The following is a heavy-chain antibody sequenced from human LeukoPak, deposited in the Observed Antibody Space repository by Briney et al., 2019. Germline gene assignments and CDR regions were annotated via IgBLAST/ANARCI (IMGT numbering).Heavy chain of an antibody. CDR2: ISGSGGST. J-gene: IGHJ6*03. V-gene: IGHV3-23*01. D-gene: IGHD3-9*01. Sequence: PVGSLRLSCAASGFTFSSYAMSWVRQAPGKGLEWVSAISGSGGSTYYADSVKGRFTISREKSKNTLFLQMSSLRAEDTAVYYCTTITYYDTKGYYYYMDVWGKGTTVTVSS. CDR1: GFTFSSYA. CDR3: TTITYYDTKGYYYYMDV.